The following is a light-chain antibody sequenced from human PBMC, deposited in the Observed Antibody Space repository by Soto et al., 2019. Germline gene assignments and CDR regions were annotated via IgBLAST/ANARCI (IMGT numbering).Light chain of an antibody. Sequence: EIVSRQSQATLSLSPGERATLSCRASQRFTSRSLAWYQQKPGQAPRLLIYDASNRATGIPARFSGSGSGTDFTLTISRLEPEDFAVYYCQQRSNWPITFGQGTRLEIK. V-gene: IGKV3D-20*02. J-gene: IGKJ5*01. CDR1: QRFTSRS. CDR3: QQRSNWPIT. CDR2: DAS.